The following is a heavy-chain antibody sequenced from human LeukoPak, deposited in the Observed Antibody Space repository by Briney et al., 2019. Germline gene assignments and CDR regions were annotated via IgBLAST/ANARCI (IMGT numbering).Heavy chain of an antibody. D-gene: IGHD1-7*01. V-gene: IGHV6-1*01. CDR3: ARHPGTADRIAHYFDY. Sequence: SQTLSLTCAISGDSVSSNSATWNWIRQSPSRGLEWLGRTYYRSKWCNDYAVSVKSRITINPDTSKNQFSLRLNSVTPEDTAVYYCARHPGTADRIAHYFDYWGQGTLVTVSS. J-gene: IGHJ4*02. CDR1: GDSVSSNSAT. CDR2: TYYRSKWCN.